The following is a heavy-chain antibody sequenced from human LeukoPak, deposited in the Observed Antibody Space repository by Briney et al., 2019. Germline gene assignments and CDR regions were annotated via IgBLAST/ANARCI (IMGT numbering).Heavy chain of an antibody. V-gene: IGHV1-46*01. CDR3: ARGERTTSLDP. D-gene: IGHD4-17*01. CDR2: INPGGGST. CDR1: GYTFTNYY. J-gene: IGHJ5*02. Sequence: ASVKVSCKASGYTFTNYYIHWVRQAPGQGLEWMGIINPGGGSTSYAQKFQGRVTMTRDTSTSTVYMELSSLRSEDTAVYYCARGERTTSLDPWGQGTLVTVSS.